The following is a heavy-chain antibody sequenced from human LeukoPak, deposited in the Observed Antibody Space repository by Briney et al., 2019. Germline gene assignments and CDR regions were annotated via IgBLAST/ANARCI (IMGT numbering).Heavy chain of an antibody. V-gene: IGHV4-59*01. CDR2: IYYSGST. CDR3: ARASITIFGVVITEYYYGMDV. J-gene: IGHJ6*02. D-gene: IGHD3-3*01. CDR1: GGSISSYY. Sequence: PSETLSLTCTVSGGSISSYYWGWIRQPPGKGLEWIGYIYYSGSTNYNPSLKSRVTISVDTSKNQFSLKLSSVTAADTAVYYCARASITIFGVVITEYYYGMDVWGQGTTVTVSS.